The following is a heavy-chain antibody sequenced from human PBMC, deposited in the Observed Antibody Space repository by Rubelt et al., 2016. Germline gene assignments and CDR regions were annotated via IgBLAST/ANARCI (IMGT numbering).Heavy chain of an antibody. D-gene: IGHD1-26*01. CDR1: GFTFSSYS. CDR3: ASPQGVGGTWYYYGMDV. CDR2: ISYDGSNK. J-gene: IGHJ6*02. V-gene: IGHV3-30*03. Sequence: GGSLRLSCAASGFTFSSYSMNWVRQAPGKGLEWVAVISYDGSNKYYADSVKGRFTISRDNSKNTPYLQMNSLRAEDTAVYYCASPQGVGGTWYYYGMDVWGQGTTVTVSS.